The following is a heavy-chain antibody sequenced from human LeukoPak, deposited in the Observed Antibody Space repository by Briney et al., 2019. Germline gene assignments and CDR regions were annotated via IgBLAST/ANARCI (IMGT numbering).Heavy chain of an antibody. V-gene: IGHV3-21*01. Sequence: PGGSLRLSCAASGFTFISYSMNWVRQAPGKGLEWVSSISSSSSYIYYADSVKGRFTISRDNAKNSLYLQMNSLRAEDTAVYYCARAIIVATKAAFDIWGQGTMVTVSS. D-gene: IGHD5-12*01. CDR3: ARAIIVATKAAFDI. J-gene: IGHJ3*02. CDR1: GFTFISYS. CDR2: ISSSSSYI.